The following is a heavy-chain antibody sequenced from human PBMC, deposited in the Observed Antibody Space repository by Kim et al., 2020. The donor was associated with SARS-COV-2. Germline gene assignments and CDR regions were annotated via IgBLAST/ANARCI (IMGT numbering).Heavy chain of an antibody. V-gene: IGHV3-74*01. CDR2: INSDGSST. CDR3: ARVATRYSTNFDF. D-gene: IGHD6-13*01. CDR1: GFTFSGYW. J-gene: IGHJ4*02. Sequence: GGSLRLSCAASGFTFSGYWMHWVRQAPGKGLVWVSRINSDGSSTIYANSVKGRFTISRDNAKNTLYLQMNSLSAEDTAVYYCARVATRYSTNFDFWGQGTLSPSPQ.